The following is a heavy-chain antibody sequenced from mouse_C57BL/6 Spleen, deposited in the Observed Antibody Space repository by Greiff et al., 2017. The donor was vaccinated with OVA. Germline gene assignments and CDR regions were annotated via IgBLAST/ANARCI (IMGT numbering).Heavy chain of an antibody. CDR1: GYTFTSYW. CDR2: INPSNGGT. CDR3: ATYDYGGAYWYFDV. Sequence: QVQLKQPGTELVKPGASVKLSCKASGYTFTSYWMHWVKQRPGQGLEWIGNINPSNGGTNYNEKFKSKATLTVDKSSSTAYMQLSSLTSEDSAVYYCATYDYGGAYWYFDVWGTGTTVTVSS. J-gene: IGHJ1*03. D-gene: IGHD2-4*01. V-gene: IGHV1-53*01.